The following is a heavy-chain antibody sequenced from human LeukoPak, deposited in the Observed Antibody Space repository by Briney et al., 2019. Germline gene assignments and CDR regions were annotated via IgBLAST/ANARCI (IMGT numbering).Heavy chain of an antibody. J-gene: IGHJ4*02. CDR3: ARVSGLFNPIAAAGPPPLDLDY. CDR1: GYTFTSYG. Sequence: ASVKVSCKASGYTFTSYGISWVRQAPGQGLEWMGWISAYNGNTNYAQKLQGRVTMTTDTSTSTAYMELRSLRSDDTAVYYCARVSGLFNPIAAAGPPPLDLDYWGQGTLVTVSS. CDR2: ISAYNGNT. D-gene: IGHD6-13*01. V-gene: IGHV1-18*01.